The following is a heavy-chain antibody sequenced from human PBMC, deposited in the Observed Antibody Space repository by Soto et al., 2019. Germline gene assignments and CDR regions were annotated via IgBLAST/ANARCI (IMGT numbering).Heavy chain of an antibody. D-gene: IGHD3-3*01. CDR2: IYQSGST. Sequence: SETLSLTCAVSSGSISSSNWWSWVRQPPGKGLEWIGEIYQSGSTNYNPSLKSRVTISVDKSKNQFSLKLSSVTAADTAVYYCARGQYDDFWSGYNWYFDRWGRGTLVNVSS. J-gene: IGHJ2*01. CDR1: SGSISSSNW. CDR3: ARGQYDDFWSGYNWYFDR. V-gene: IGHV4-4*02.